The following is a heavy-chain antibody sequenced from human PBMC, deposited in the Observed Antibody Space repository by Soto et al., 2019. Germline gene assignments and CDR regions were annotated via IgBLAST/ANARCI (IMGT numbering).Heavy chain of an antibody. J-gene: IGHJ4*02. D-gene: IGHD2-2*01. CDR2: ITSSSDAI. CDR1: GFTFSNFG. V-gene: IGHV3-48*02. Sequence: GGSLRLSCAASGFTFSNFGMNWVRQAPGKGLEWVSYITSSSDAIYYADSVKGRFTISRDNAKNSLHLQMSSLRDEDTAVYYCARGGYSVVVPGATDYWGQGTLVTVSS. CDR3: ARGGYSVVVPGATDY.